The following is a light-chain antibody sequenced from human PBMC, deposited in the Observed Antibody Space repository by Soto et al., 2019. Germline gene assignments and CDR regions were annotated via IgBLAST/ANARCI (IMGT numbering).Light chain of an antibody. Sequence: DIQMTQSPSSLSASVGDRVTITCRASQDINNYLAWYQVQPGKGPKLLIYAASTLQSGVPSRFSGSGSGTAFTLTIRSLQPEDVATYFCQKYNSAPRTFGQGTRVEI. CDR2: AAS. CDR3: QKYNSAPRT. J-gene: IGKJ1*01. CDR1: QDINNY. V-gene: IGKV1-27*01.